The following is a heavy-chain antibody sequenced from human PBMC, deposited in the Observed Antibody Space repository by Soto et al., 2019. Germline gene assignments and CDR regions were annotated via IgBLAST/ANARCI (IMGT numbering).Heavy chain of an antibody. V-gene: IGHV4-4*07. CDR1: GGAINSYY. J-gene: IGHJ5*02. CDR2: IYSSGST. D-gene: IGHD3-3*01. Sequence: SETLSLTCTVSGGAINSYYWTWFRQPAGKGLEWIGRIYSSGSTKYNPSLQSRVTMSLDTSKNQFSLRLTSVTAADTAVYYCARGQRFSDWFDPWGQGTLVTV. CDR3: ARGQRFSDWFDP.